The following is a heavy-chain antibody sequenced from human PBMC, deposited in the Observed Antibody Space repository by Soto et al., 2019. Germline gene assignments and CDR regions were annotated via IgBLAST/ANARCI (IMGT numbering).Heavy chain of an antibody. CDR3: AKDHDEDFGYDLDYFDY. CDR2: VNWNAAGI. CDR1: GFTFVDYG. Sequence: GGSLRHSCATSGFTFVDYGMSWVRQVPGKGLEWVSGVNWNAAGIGYADSVKGRFTISRDNAKNSLYLQMNSLRAEDTAFYYCAKDHDEDFGYDLDYFDYWGQGTLVTVSS. D-gene: IGHD5-12*01. J-gene: IGHJ4*02. V-gene: IGHV3-20*04.